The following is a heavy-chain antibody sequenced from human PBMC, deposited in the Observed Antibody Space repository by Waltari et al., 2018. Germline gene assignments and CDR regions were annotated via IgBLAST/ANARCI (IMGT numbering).Heavy chain of an antibody. Sequence: QVQLVQSGAEVKKPGASVKVSCKASGYTFTGYYMHWVRPATGQGLEWMGRINPNSGGTNYAQKFQGRVTMTRDTSISTAYMELSRLRSDDTAVYYCAMRYCSGGSCQGFDYWGQGTLVTVSS. J-gene: IGHJ4*02. CDR3: AMRYCSGGSCQGFDY. V-gene: IGHV1-2*06. CDR2: INPNSGGT. D-gene: IGHD2-15*01. CDR1: GYTFTGYY.